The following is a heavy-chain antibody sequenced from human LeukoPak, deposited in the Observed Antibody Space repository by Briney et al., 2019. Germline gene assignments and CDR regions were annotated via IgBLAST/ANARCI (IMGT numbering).Heavy chain of an antibody. CDR2: FSGSGGDT. Sequence: GGSLRLSCAASGFTFNTYAMSWVRQAPGKGLEWVSAFSGSGGDTYYADSVKGRFTISRDNSKNTLYLQMNSLRAEDTAVYYCAKSGYNRFDYWGQGTLVTVSP. J-gene: IGHJ4*02. CDR1: GFTFNTYA. D-gene: IGHD5-24*01. V-gene: IGHV3-23*01. CDR3: AKSGYNRFDY.